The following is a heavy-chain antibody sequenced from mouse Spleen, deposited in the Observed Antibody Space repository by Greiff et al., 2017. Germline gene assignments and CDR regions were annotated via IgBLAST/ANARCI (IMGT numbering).Heavy chain of an antibody. CDR1: GFSLTSYG. Sequence: VQLVESGPGLVQPSQSLSITCTVSGFSLTSYGVHWVRQSPGKGLEWLGVIWRGGSTDYNAAFMSRLSITKDNSKSQVFFKMNSLQADDTAIYYCAKGGGSSYPAYFDVWGTGTTVTVSS. V-gene: IGHV2-5*01. CDR3: AKGGGSSYPAYFDV. CDR2: IWRGGST. D-gene: IGHD1-1*01. J-gene: IGHJ1*03.